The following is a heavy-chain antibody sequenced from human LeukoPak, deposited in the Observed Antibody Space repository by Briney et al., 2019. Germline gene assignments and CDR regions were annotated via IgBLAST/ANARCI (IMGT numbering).Heavy chain of an antibody. CDR2: INPNSGGT. CDR3: ARGDLYDFWSGYYLGTDAFDM. V-gene: IGHV1-2*02. CDR1: GYTFTGYY. Sequence: GASVKVSCKASGYTFTGYYMHWVRQAPGQGLEWMGWINPNSGGTNYAQKFQGRVTMTRDTSISTAYMELSRLRSDDTAVYYCARGDLYDFWSGYYLGTDAFDMWGQGAMVTVSS. J-gene: IGHJ3*02. D-gene: IGHD3-3*01.